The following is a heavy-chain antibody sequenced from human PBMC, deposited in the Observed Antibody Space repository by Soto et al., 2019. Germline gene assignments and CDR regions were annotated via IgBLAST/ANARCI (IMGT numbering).Heavy chain of an antibody. Sequence: EVQLVESGGGLVKPGGSLRLSCAASGFTFSSYSMNWVRQAPGKGLEWVSSISSSNSYIYYADSVKGRFTISRDNAKNSLYLQMNSLRAEDTAVYYCARDSEYGDYEAWNYYYGMDVWGQGTTVTVSS. CDR1: GFTFSSYS. V-gene: IGHV3-21*01. CDR3: ARDSEYGDYEAWNYYYGMDV. CDR2: ISSSNSYI. D-gene: IGHD4-17*01. J-gene: IGHJ6*02.